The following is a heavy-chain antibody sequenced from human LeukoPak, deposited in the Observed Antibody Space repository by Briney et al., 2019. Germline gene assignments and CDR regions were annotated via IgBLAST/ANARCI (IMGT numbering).Heavy chain of an antibody. J-gene: IGHJ4*02. V-gene: IGHV3-23*01. CDR2: ISGSGGST. D-gene: IGHD1-26*01. CDR1: GFTFSNYA. CDR3: AKDTYSGSYSSFDY. Sequence: GGSLRLSCAASGFTFSNYAMSWVRQAPGKGLEWVSVISGSGGSTYYADSVKGRFTISRDNSKNTLYLQMNSLRAEDTAVYYCAKDTYSGSYSSFDYWGQGTLVTVSS.